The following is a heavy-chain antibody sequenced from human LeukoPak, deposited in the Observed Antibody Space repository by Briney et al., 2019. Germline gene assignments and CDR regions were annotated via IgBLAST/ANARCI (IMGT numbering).Heavy chain of an antibody. Sequence: GGSLRLSCAASGFAFSSFAMSWVRQAPGKGLEWVSTISGSGGTTNYADSVKGRFTFSRDNSKNTVYLQMNSLRVEDTAVYYCAKDLPDRGDYIVGCWGQGTLVTVSS. CDR1: GFAFSSFA. CDR2: ISGSGGTT. CDR3: AKDLPDRGDYIVGC. D-gene: IGHD4-17*01. J-gene: IGHJ4*02. V-gene: IGHV3-23*01.